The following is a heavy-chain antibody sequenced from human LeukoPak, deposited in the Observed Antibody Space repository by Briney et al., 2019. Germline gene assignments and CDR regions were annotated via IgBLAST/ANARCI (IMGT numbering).Heavy chain of an antibody. CDR3: AREGGYYVWGSYPPPYYFDY. Sequence: ASVKVSCKASGGTFSSYAISWVRQAPGQGLEWMGRIIPILGIANYAQKFQGRVTITADKSTSTAYMELSSLRSEDTAVYYCAREGGYYVWGSYPPPYYFDYWGQGTLVTVSS. V-gene: IGHV1-69*04. D-gene: IGHD3-16*02. CDR2: IIPILGIA. J-gene: IGHJ4*02. CDR1: GGTFSSYA.